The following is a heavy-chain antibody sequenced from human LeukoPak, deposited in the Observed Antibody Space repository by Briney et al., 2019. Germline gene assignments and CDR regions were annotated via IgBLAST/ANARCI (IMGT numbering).Heavy chain of an antibody. D-gene: IGHD3-10*01. CDR1: GFTFSSYA. CDR3: ASGGGSYYFDY. CDR2: ISSSSSYI. Sequence: PGGSLRLSCAASGFTFSSYAMSWVRQAPGKGLEWVSSISSSSSYIYYADSVKGRFTISRDNAKNSLYLQMNSLRAEDTAVYYCASGGGSYYFDYWGQGTLVTVSS. J-gene: IGHJ4*02. V-gene: IGHV3-21*01.